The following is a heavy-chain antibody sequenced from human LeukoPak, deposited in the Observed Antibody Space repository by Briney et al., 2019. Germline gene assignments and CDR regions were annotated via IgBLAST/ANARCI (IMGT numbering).Heavy chain of an antibody. CDR2: ISYDGSNK. D-gene: IGHD2-15*01. CDR3: ARGDDCSGGSCQGYYGMDV. J-gene: IGHJ6*02. CDR1: GFTFSSYA. Sequence: PGGSLRLSCAASGFTFSSYAMHWVRQAPGKGLEWVAVISYDGSNKYYADSVKGRFTISRDNSKNTLYLQMNSPRAEDTAVYYCARGDDCSGGSCQGYYGMDVWGQGTTVTVSS. V-gene: IGHV3-30-3*01.